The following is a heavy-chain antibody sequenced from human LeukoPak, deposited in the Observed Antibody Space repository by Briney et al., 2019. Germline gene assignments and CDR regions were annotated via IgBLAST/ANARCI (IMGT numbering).Heavy chain of an antibody. V-gene: IGHV1-69*04. J-gene: IGHJ4*02. CDR1: GGTFTSYA. CDR2: INPIFGIA. CDR3: ARVTYDSSGYYYLNY. Sequence: SVKVSCKASGGTFTSYAISWVRQGPGQGLEWMGRINPIFGIANYAQKFQGRVTITADKSTSTVYMELSSLRSEDTAVYYCARVTYDSSGYYYLNYWGQGTLVTVSS. D-gene: IGHD3-22*01.